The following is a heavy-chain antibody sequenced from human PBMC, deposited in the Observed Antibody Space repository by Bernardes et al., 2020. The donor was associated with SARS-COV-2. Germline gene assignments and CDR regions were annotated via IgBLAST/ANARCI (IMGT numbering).Heavy chain of an antibody. V-gene: IGHV3-23*01. D-gene: IGHD3-3*01. CDR2: ISGSGGST. CDR3: AKGGPAGTIFGVVIIEDAFDI. Sequence: GSLRLSCATSGFTFKSYCMSWVRQAPGKGLEWVSAISGSGGSTYYADSVKGRFTISRDNSKNTLYLQMNSLRAEDTAVYYCAKGGPAGTIFGVVIIEDAFDIWGQGTMVTVSA. CDR1: GFTFKSYC. J-gene: IGHJ3*02.